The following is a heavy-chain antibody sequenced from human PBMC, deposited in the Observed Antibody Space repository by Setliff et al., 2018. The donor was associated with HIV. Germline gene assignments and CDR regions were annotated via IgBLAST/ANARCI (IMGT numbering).Heavy chain of an antibody. CDR2: IIPILGTP. CDR3: ARDSRDIVVVIAPEPEPYYYYGMDV. D-gene: IGHD2-15*01. J-gene: IGHJ6*04. Sequence: SVKVSCKASGDTFNSHAISWVRQAPGQGLEWMGGIIPILGTPNYAQKFKGRLTITADESTSTVYMELSSLRSEDTAVYYCARDSRDIVVVIAPEPEPYYYYGMDVWGEGTTVTVSS. V-gene: IGHV1-69*13. CDR1: GDTFNSHA.